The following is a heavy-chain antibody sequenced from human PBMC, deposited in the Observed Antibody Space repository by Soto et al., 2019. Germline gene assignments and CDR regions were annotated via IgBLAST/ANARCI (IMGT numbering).Heavy chain of an antibody. CDR1: GFSFSSYA. V-gene: IGHV3-23*01. Sequence: GGSLRLSCAASGFSFSSYAMTWVRQAPGKGLEWVSGISGSGGGTYYADSVKGRFTISRDNSKNTLYLQMNSLRAEDTAVYYCAKIGVYCRGGSCPHSGNWGRGTLGTVAS. CDR2: ISGSGGGT. CDR3: AKIGVYCRGGSCPHSGN. D-gene: IGHD2-15*01. J-gene: IGHJ1*01.